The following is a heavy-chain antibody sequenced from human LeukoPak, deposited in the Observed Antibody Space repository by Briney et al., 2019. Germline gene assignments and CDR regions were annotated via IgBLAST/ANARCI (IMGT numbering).Heavy chain of an antibody. J-gene: IGHJ4*02. Sequence: PGGSLRLSCTASGFTFSSYGMYWVRQAQGKELEWVGSIRYDGSNTYYADSVKGRFTISRDNSKNTLYLQRNSLRAEDTAVYYCAKDASGGSCCFDFWGQGTLVTVSS. CDR1: GFTFSSYG. CDR3: AKDASGGSCCFDF. D-gene: IGHD2-15*01. V-gene: IGHV3-30*02. CDR2: IRYDGSNT.